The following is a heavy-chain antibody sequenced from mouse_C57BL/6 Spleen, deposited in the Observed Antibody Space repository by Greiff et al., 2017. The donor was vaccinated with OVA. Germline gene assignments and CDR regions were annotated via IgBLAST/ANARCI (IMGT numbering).Heavy chain of an antibody. J-gene: IGHJ3*01. CDR3: PTGFAY. V-gene: IGHV1-15*01. CDR1: GYTFTDYE. Sequence: VQLVESGAELVRPGASVTLSCKASGYTFTDYEMHWVKQTPVHGLEWIGAIDPETGGTAYNQKFKGKAILTADKSSSTAYMELRSLTSEDSSVYYCPTGFAYWGQGTLVTVSA. CDR2: IDPETGGT.